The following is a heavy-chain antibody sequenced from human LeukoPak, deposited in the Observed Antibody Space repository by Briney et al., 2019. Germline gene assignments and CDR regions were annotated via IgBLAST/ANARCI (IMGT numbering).Heavy chain of an antibody. D-gene: IGHD1-1*01. CDR2: INPNSGGT. CDR3: ARDREGTTDY. J-gene: IGHJ4*02. Sequence: ASVKVSCKASGYTFTSYGISWVRQAPGQGLEWMGWINPNSGGTNYAQKFQGRVTMTRDTSISTAYMELSRLRSDDTAVYYCARDREGTTDYWGQGTLVTVSS. V-gene: IGHV1-2*02. CDR1: GYTFTSYG.